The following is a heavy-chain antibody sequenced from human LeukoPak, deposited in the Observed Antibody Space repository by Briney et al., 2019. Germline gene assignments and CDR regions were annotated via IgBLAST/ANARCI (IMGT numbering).Heavy chain of an antibody. V-gene: IGHV1-18*01. D-gene: IGHD3-22*01. J-gene: IGHJ6*02. CDR2: ISAYNGNT. CDR3: ARDNSYYYDSSGTEGRYYYGMDV. Sequence: ASVKVSCKASGYTFTSYGISWVRQAPGQGLEWMGWISAYNGNTTYAQKLQGRVTMTTDTSTSTAYMELRSLRSDDTAVYYCARDNSYYYDSSGTEGRYYYGMDVWGQGTTVTVSS. CDR1: GYTFTSYG.